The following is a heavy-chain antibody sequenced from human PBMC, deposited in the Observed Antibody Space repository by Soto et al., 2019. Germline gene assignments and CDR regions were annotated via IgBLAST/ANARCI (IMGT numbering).Heavy chain of an antibody. V-gene: IGHV3-23*01. J-gene: IGHJ4*02. CDR3: ARKYYDSTGGGD. Sequence: GGSLRLSCAASGFTFSSYAFSWVRQAPGKGLEWVSLISANGGLIKYADSVKGRFTISRDNSKNTVSLQMNSLRAEDTAVYYCARKYYDSTGGGDWGLGTLVTVSS. CDR2: ISANGGLI. D-gene: IGHD3-16*01. CDR1: GFTFSSYA.